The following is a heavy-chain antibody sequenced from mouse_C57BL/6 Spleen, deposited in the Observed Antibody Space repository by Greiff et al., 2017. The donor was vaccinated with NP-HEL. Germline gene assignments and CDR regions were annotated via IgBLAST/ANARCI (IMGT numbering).Heavy chain of an antibody. D-gene: IGHD1-1*01. CDR2: IDPETGGT. V-gene: IGHV1-15*01. CDR1: GYTFTDYE. CDR3: TRKEDYGSSRYYFDY. J-gene: IGHJ2*01. Sequence: VQLQQSGAELVRPGASVTLSCKASGYTFTDYEMHWVKQTPVHGLEWIGAIDPETGGTAYNQKFKGKAILTADKSSSTAYMELRSLTSEDSAVYYCTRKEDYGSSRYYFDYWGQGTTLTVSS.